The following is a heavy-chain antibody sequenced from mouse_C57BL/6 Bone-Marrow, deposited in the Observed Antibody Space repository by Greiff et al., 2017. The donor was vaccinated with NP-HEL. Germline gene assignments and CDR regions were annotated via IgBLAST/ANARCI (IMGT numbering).Heavy chain of an antibody. CDR2: ISSGGSYT. Sequence: DVKLVESGGDLVKPGGSLKLSCAASGFTFSSYGMSWVRQTPDKRLEWVATISSGGSYTYYPDSVKGRFTISRDNAKNTLYLQMSSLKSEDTAMYYCARRDYYGSSYVESVLYFDVWGTGTTVTVSS. V-gene: IGHV5-6*02. CDR1: GFTFSSYG. CDR3: ARRDYYGSSYVESVLYFDV. J-gene: IGHJ1*03. D-gene: IGHD1-1*01.